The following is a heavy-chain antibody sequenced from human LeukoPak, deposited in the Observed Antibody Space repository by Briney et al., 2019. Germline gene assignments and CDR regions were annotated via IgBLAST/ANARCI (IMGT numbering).Heavy chain of an antibody. CDR1: GYSISSGYY. Sequence: SETLSLTCTVSGYSISSGYYWGWIRQPPGKGLEWIGSIYRSGSTYYNPSLKSRVTISVDTSKNQFSLKLSSVTAADTAVYYCASGYSYGGHFDYWGQGTLVTVSS. D-gene: IGHD5-18*01. J-gene: IGHJ4*02. V-gene: IGHV4-38-2*02. CDR3: ASGYSYGGHFDY. CDR2: IYRSGST.